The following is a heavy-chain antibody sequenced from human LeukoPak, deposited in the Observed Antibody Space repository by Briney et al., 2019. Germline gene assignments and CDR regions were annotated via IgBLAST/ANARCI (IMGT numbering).Heavy chain of an antibody. Sequence: SETLSLICTVSGGTISSYYWSWIRQPPGKGLEWIGYIYYSGSTNYNPSLKSRVTISVDTSKNQFSLKLSSVTAVDTAVYYCAREYVAVAGNWFDPWGQGTLVTVSS. V-gene: IGHV4-59*01. J-gene: IGHJ5*02. CDR1: GGTISSYY. CDR3: AREYVAVAGNWFDP. CDR2: IYYSGST. D-gene: IGHD6-19*01.